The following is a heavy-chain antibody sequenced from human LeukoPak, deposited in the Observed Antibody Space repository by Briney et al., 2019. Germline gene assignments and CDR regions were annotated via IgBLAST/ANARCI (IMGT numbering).Heavy chain of an antibody. D-gene: IGHD3-9*01. Sequence: GASVKVSCKASGGTFSSYAISWVRQAPGQGLEWMGRIIPILGIANYAQKFQGRVTITADKSTSTAYMELSSLRSEDTAVYYCARDFDDSSPTTDYWGQGTLVTVSS. V-gene: IGHV1-69*04. J-gene: IGHJ4*02. CDR3: ARDFDDSSPTTDY. CDR2: IIPILGIA. CDR1: GGTFSSYA.